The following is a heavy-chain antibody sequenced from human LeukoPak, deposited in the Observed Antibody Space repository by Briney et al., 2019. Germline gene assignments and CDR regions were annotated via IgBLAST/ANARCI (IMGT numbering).Heavy chain of an antibody. CDR3: AREGGFYRPLDY. CDR1: GGSVTSTNW. Sequence: PSETLSLTCAVSGGSVTSTNWWTWFRQPPGKGLEWIGEFHLDGRTNYNPSLKSRLVMTADLPENHILLKLTSVTAADTAVYYCAREGGFYRPLDYSGQGTLVTVSS. J-gene: IGHJ4*02. V-gene: IGHV4-4*02. CDR2: FHLDGRT. D-gene: IGHD6-25*01.